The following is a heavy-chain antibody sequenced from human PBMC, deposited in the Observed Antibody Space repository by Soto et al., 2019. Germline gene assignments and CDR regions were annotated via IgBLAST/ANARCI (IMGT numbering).Heavy chain of an antibody. V-gene: IGHV1-69*02. CDR1: GGTFSSYT. J-gene: IGHJ5*02. CDR2: IIPILGIA. D-gene: IGHD6-6*01. Sequence: QVQLVQSGAEVKKPGSSVKVSCKASGGTFSSYTISWVRQAPGQGLEWMGRIIPILGIANYAQKFQGRVTITADKSTSTAYMELSSLRSEDTAVYYCARGPESNNWFDPWGQGTLVTVSS. CDR3: ARGPESNNWFDP.